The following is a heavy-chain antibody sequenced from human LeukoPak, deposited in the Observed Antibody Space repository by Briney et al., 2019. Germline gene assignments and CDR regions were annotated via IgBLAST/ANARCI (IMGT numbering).Heavy chain of an antibody. CDR1: GDSVSSNSAA. J-gene: IGHJ4*02. CDR2: TYYRSKWYH. CDR3: VRDGGTSVTTWFDY. V-gene: IGHV6-1*01. Sequence: SQTLSLTCAISGDSVSSNSAAWNWIRQSPSRGLEWLGRTYYRSKWYHEYAVSVKSQITIDPDTSKNQFFLQLNSVTPEDSAVYYCVRDGGTSVTTWFDYWGQGTLVTVSS. D-gene: IGHD4-17*01.